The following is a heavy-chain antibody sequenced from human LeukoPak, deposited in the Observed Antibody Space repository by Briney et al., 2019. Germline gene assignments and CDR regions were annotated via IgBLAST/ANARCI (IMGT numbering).Heavy chain of an antibody. CDR3: ARSSTGWSVDF. V-gene: IGHV1-18*01. J-gene: IGHJ4*02. Sequence: ASEKVSCKAPGYTFIHFGVSWVRQAPGQGLERMGWINSNGGGTLYAQSLPSRVTLTPDTSTSTLYMELRTLRSDDTTVHDCARSSTGWSVDFWGQGTLVTVSS. CDR2: INSNGGGT. CDR1: GYTFIHFG. D-gene: IGHD6-19*01.